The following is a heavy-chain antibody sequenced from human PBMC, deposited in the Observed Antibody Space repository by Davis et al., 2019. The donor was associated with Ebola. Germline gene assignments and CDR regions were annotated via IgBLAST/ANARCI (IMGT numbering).Heavy chain of an antibody. CDR2: IDSDGSSA. J-gene: IGHJ4*02. CDR1: GFIFDSYW. D-gene: IGHD3-3*01. V-gene: IGHV3-74*01. CDR3: ARSLNAGGVETYYFHY. Sequence: GESLKISCVASGFIFDSYWMHWVRQAPGKGLVWVARIDSDGSSATYADFVKGRFTVSRDNAKNTMYLQMNSLRGDDTAVYYCARSLNAGGVETYYFHYWGQGTLVTVSS.